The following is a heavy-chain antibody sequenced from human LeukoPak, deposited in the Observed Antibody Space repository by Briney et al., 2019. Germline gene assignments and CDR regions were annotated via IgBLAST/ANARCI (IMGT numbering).Heavy chain of an antibody. Sequence: ASVKVSCKASGYRFTGNYIHWVRQAPGQGLEWMGWISPNNGDTSYEQNFRDRVTMTTDTSINTAYMELNWLTSDDTAVYYCAREWDCSGGICFPRGFDLSGQGTLVTVSS. CDR3: AREWDCSGGICFPRGFDL. CDR2: ISPNNGDT. J-gene: IGHJ4*02. V-gene: IGHV1-2*02. D-gene: IGHD2-15*01. CDR1: GYRFTGNY.